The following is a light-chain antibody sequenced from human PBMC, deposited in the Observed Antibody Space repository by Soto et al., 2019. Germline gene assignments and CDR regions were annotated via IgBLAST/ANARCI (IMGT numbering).Light chain of an antibody. CDR3: AAWDDSLSGPL. CDR1: NSNIGNNA. CDR2: YDD. Sequence: QSVLTQPPSVSAAPGQRVTISCSGSNSNIGNNAVNWYQQLPGKAPKLLIHYDDRVPSGVSDRFSGSKSGTSASLAISALQSEDDADYYCAAWDDSLSGPLFGGGTKVTVL. V-gene: IGLV1-36*01. J-gene: IGLJ3*02.